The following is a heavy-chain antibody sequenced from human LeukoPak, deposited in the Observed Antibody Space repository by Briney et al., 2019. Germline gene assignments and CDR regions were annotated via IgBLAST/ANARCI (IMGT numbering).Heavy chain of an antibody. CDR2: ISSSGSTI. D-gene: IGHD4/OR15-4a*01. CDR3: ARATMGVLLDY. V-gene: IGHV3-48*03. Sequence: GGSLRLSCAASGFTFSSYEMNWVRQAPGKGLEWVSYISSSGSTIYYADSVTGRFSISRDNAKNMLYLQMSSLRVEDTAVYYCARATMGVLLDYWGQGTPVTASS. J-gene: IGHJ4*02. CDR1: GFTFSSYE.